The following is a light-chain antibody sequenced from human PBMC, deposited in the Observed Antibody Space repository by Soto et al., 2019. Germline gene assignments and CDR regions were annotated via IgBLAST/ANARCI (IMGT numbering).Light chain of an antibody. Sequence: DIQMTQSPSSLSAYVGYRGTITCRASQSISSYLNWYQQKPGKAPKLLIYAASSLQSGVPSRFSGSGSGTDFTLTISSLQPEDFATYYCQQLNNYPSSTFGGGTKVDI. J-gene: IGKJ4*01. CDR2: AAS. CDR1: QSISSY. CDR3: QQLNNYPSST. V-gene: IGKV1-39*01.